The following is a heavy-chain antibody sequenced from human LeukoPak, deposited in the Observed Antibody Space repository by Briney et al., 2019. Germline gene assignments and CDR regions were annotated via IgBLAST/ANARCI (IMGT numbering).Heavy chain of an antibody. J-gene: IGHJ4*02. CDR1: GGSFSGYY. D-gene: IGHD3-22*01. V-gene: IGHV4-34*01. CDR3: ASRDSSGYWFDY. Sequence: SETLSLTCGVYGGSFSGYYWSWIRQPPGKGLEWIGEINHSGSTNYNPSLKSRVTISVDTSKNQFSLKLSSVTAADTAVYYCASRDSSGYWFDYWGQGTLVTVSS. CDR2: INHSGST.